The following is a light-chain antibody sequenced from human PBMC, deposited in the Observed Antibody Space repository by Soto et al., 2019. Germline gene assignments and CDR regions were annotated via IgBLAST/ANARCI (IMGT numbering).Light chain of an antibody. J-gene: IGKJ1*01. CDR1: QSISSW. CDR2: DAS. V-gene: IGKV1-5*01. CDR3: QQYNSYSA. Sequence: DIQMTQSPSTLSASVGDRVTITCRASQSISSWLAWYQRKPGKAPKLLIYDASSLESGVPSRFSGSGSGTEFTLTISSLQPDDFATYYCQQYNSYSAFGQGTKVKIK.